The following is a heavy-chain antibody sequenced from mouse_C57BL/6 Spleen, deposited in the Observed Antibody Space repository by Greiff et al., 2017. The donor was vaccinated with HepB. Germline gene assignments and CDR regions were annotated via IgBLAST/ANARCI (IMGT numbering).Heavy chain of an antibody. J-gene: IGHJ2*01. CDR3: ARFITTVVAHDY. CDR2: INPGSGGT. V-gene: IGHV1-54*01. D-gene: IGHD1-1*01. Sequence: QVQLQQSGAELVRPGPSVKVSCKASGYAFTNYLIEWVKQRPGQGLEWIGVINPGSGGTNYNEKFKGKATLTADKSSSTAYMQLSSLTSEDSAVYFCARFITTVVAHDYWGQGTTVTVSS. CDR1: GYAFTNYL.